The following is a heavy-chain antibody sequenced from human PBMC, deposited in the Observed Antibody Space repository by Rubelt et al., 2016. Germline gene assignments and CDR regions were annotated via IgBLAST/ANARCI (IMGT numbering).Heavy chain of an antibody. CDR3: ARQALYCTNGVCHCDY. Sequence: QVQLQESGPGLVKPSETLSLTCTVSGYSISSGYYWGWIRQPPGKGLEWIGSIYYSGSTYYNPSLKGRVTISVDTSMNQFSLKLGSVTAADTAVYYCARQALYCTNGVCHCDYWGQGTLVTVSS. CDR2: IYYSGST. J-gene: IGHJ4*02. CDR1: GYSISSGYY. V-gene: IGHV4-38-2*02. D-gene: IGHD2-8*01.